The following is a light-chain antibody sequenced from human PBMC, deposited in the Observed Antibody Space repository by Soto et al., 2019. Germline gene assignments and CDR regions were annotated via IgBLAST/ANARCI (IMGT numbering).Light chain of an antibody. CDR1: QSVSSY. J-gene: IGKJ1*01. V-gene: IGKV3-11*01. CDR2: DAS. Sequence: EIVLTQSPATLPLSQGERATLSCRASQSVSSYLAWYQQKPGQAPRLLIYDASNRATGIPARFSGSGSGTDFTLTISSLEPEDFAVYYCQQRSNWPPMFGQGTKVDIK. CDR3: QQRSNWPPM.